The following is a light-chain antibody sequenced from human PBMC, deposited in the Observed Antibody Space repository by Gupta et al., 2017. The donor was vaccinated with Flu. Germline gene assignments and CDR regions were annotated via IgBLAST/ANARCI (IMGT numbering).Light chain of an antibody. Sequence: DIVMTQAPLSLPVTPGEPASISCRSSQSLRHSNGYNYLDWYLQKPGQSPQLLIYLGSNRASGVPDRFSGSGSGTDCTLNISRVEAEDVGVDYCMQALQTPGTFGPGTXVDIK. J-gene: IGKJ3*01. CDR3: MQALQTPGT. V-gene: IGKV2-28*01. CDR2: LGS. CDR1: QSLRHSNGYNY.